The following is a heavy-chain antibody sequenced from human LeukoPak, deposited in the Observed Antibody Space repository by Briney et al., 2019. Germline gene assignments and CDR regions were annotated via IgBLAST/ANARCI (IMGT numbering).Heavy chain of an antibody. V-gene: IGHV1-2*02. D-gene: IGHD2-15*01. CDR3: ARGGCSGCSCYSYLPYYYYYMDV. CDR2: INPNSGGT. CDR1: GYTFTGYY. J-gene: IGHJ6*03. Sequence: ASGKVSCKASGYTFTGYYMHWVRQAPGQRVEWRGWINPNSGGTNYAQKFQGRVTMTRDTSISTAYMELSRLRSDDTAVYYCARGGCSGCSCYSYLPYYYYYMDVWGKGTTVTISS.